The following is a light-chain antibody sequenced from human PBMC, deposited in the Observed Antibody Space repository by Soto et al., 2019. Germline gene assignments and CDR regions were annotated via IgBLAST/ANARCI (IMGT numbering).Light chain of an antibody. V-gene: IGLV2-8*01. CDR3: SSHGGANNSYV. Sequence: QSALTQPPSASGSPGQSVTISCTGTSSDIGAYDYVSWYQQHPGKVPKLIIYEVTKRPSGVPDRFSASKSGNTASLTVSGLQAEDEADYYCSSHGGANNSYVFGTGTKVTVL. CDR1: SSDIGAYDY. CDR2: EVT. J-gene: IGLJ1*01.